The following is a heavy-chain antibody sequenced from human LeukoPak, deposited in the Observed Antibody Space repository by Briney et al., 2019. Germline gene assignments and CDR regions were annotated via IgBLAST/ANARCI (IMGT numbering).Heavy chain of an antibody. V-gene: IGHV4-4*09. CDR3: ARRLTGVRDFDY. J-gene: IGHJ4*02. CDR2: IYTGGGN. CDR1: ARSISSSY. Sequence: PSETMSLTCPVAARSISSSYWSCIRQPEGRGLEWVGYIYTGGGNNSHPSLRSRLPIPVDTSKYQFSLNLGPVTAATPAVYDGARRLTGVRDFDYWVRETLVTVPS. D-gene: IGHD3-9*01.